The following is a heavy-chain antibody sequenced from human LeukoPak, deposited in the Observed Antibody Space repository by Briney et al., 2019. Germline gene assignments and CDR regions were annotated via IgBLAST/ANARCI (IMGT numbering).Heavy chain of an antibody. CDR3: AREADNYGDYAYDY. D-gene: IGHD4-17*01. J-gene: IGHJ4*03. CDR2: ISYDGSNK. Sequence: PGRSLRLSCAASGFTFSSYAMHGARQAPGKGLEWVAVISYDGSNKYYADSVKGRFTISRDNSKNTLYLQMNSLRAEDTAVYYCAREADNYGDYAYDYWGQGTTVIVSS. CDR1: GFTFSSYA. V-gene: IGHV3-30-3*01.